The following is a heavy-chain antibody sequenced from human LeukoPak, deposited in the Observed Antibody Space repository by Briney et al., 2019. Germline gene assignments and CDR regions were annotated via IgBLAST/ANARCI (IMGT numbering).Heavy chain of an antibody. V-gene: IGHV1-18*01. J-gene: IGHJ6*02. D-gene: IGHD3-16*01. CDR2: ISAYTGNT. CDR3: ARELRTYYYYYGMDV. Sequence: ASVKVSCKASDYIFTSYGIIWVRQAPGQGLEWMGWISAYTGNTNYAQKFQGRATMTTDTSTSTAYMELRSLRSDDTAVYYCARELRTYYYYYGMDVWGQGTTVTVSS. CDR1: DYIFTSYG.